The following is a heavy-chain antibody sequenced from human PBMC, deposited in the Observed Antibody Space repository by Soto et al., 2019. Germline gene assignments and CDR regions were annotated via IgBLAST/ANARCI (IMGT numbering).Heavy chain of an antibody. Sequence: GGSLRLSCAASGFTFSSYEMNWVRQAPGKGLEWVSYISSSGSTVYYADSVKGRFTISRDNAKNSLYLQMNSLRAEDTAVYYCAGVIPMVRGVSVHCFDPWGKGTLVTVSS. CDR1: GFTFSSYE. J-gene: IGHJ5*02. CDR3: AGVIPMVRGVSVHCFDP. V-gene: IGHV3-48*03. D-gene: IGHD3-10*01. CDR2: ISSSGSTV.